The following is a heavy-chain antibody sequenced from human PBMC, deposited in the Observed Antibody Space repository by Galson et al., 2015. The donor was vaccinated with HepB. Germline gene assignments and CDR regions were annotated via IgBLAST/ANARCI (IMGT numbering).Heavy chain of an antibody. Sequence: SLRLSCAASGFIFGNYDMHWVRQAPGKGLEWVAVIPYEGSKRFYADSVKGRFTISRDSPRNTLFLQMNSLRAEDAAVYHCAKAGSPHDYSYGMDVWGQGTTVTVSS. D-gene: IGHD3-16*01. V-gene: IGHV3-30*18. CDR2: IPYEGSKR. CDR3: AKAGSPHDYSYGMDV. CDR1: GFIFGNYD. J-gene: IGHJ6*02.